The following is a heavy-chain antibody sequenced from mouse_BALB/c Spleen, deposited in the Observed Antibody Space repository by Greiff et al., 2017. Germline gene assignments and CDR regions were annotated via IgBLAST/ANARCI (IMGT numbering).Heavy chain of an antibody. J-gene: IGHJ2*01. Sequence: DVMLVESGGDLVKPGGSLKLSCAASGFTFSSYGMSWVRQTPDKRLEWVATISSGGSYTYYPDSVKGRFTISRDNAKNTLYLQMSSLKSEDTAMYYCARHEWGDYWGQGTTLTVSS. CDR1: GFTFSSYG. V-gene: IGHV5-6*02. D-gene: IGHD1-3*01. CDR3: ARHEWGDY. CDR2: ISSGGSYT.